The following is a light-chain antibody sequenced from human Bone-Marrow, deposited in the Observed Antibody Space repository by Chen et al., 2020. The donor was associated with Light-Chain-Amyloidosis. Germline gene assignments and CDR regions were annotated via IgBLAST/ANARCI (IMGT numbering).Light chain of an antibody. V-gene: IGLV3-21*02. CDR2: DDS. CDR3: QVWDRSSDRPV. J-gene: IGLJ3*02. Sequence: SYVLTQPSSVSVAPGQTATIACGGNNIGSTSVHWYQQTPGQAPLLVVHDDSDRPSGIPERLSGSNARNTATLTISRVEAGDEADYYCQVWDRSSDRPVFGGGTKLTVL. CDR1: NIGSTS.